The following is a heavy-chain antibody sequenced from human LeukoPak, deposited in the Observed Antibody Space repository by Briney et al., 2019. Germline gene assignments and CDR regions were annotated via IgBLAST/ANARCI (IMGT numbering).Heavy chain of an antibody. D-gene: IGHD5-18*01. CDR1: GGSISSHY. CDR2: LYDSVRT. Sequence: SETLSLTCTVSGGSISSHYWSWLRQPPGKGLEWIAYLYDSVRTKDNPSLKGRVTLSADTSKNQHSLRLSSVTAADTAVYYCATIKRGDIYGYFDFWGQGILVTVSS. V-gene: IGHV4-59*11. J-gene: IGHJ4*02. CDR3: ATIKRGDIYGYFDF.